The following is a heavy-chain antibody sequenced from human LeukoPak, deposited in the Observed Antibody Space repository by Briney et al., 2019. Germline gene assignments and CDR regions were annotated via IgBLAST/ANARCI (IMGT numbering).Heavy chain of an antibody. CDR2: IIPILGIA. D-gene: IGHD4-17*01. V-gene: IGHV1-69*04. J-gene: IGHJ4*02. Sequence: GSSVKVSCKASGGTFSSYAISWVRQAPGQGLEWMGRIIPILGIANYAQKFQGRVTITADKSTSTAYMVLSSLRSEDTAVYYCARVLADGDDEYWGQGTLVTVSS. CDR1: GGTFSSYA. CDR3: ARVLADGDDEY.